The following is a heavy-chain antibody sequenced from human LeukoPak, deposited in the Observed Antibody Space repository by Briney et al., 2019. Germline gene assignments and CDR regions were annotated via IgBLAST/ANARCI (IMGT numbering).Heavy chain of an antibody. J-gene: IGHJ4*02. Sequence: GGSLRLSCAASGFTFSNYWMSWVRQAPGKGLEWVAHINQDGSEKYYVDSVKGRFTISRDNAKNSLYLQMNSLRAEDTAVYYCAKDMSFGDYNDDFWGQGTLVTVSS. CDR2: INQDGSEK. CDR1: GFTFSNYW. D-gene: IGHD4-17*01. V-gene: IGHV3-7*05. CDR3: AKDMSFGDYNDDF.